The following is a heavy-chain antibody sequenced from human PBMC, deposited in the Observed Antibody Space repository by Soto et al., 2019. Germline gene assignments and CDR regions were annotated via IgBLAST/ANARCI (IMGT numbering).Heavy chain of an antibody. D-gene: IGHD2-2*01. Sequence: GGSLRLSCAASGFTFSSYWMSWVRQAPGKGLEWVANIKQDGSEKYYVDSVKGRFTISRDNAKNSLYLQMNSLRAEDTAVYYCPSLAVPAALTTSSRDYHGMGVWGQGTTV. CDR1: GFTFSSYW. CDR2: IKQDGSEK. V-gene: IGHV3-7*01. CDR3: PSLAVPAALTTSSRDYHGMGV. J-gene: IGHJ6*02.